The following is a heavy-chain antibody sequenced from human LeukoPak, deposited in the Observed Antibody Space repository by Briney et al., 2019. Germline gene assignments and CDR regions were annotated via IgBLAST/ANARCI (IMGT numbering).Heavy chain of an antibody. CDR3: ARDATYCTNGVCYTRFDY. J-gene: IGHJ4*02. Sequence: GGSLRLSCTASGFIFGDYAMSWFRQAPGKGLEWVARMNLDGSEKYYVDSVKGRFTISRDNAKTSLYLEMNSLRAEDTAVYYCARDATYCTNGVCYTRFDYWGQGTLVTVSS. CDR1: GFIFGDYA. CDR2: MNLDGSEK. D-gene: IGHD2-8*01. V-gene: IGHV3-7*01.